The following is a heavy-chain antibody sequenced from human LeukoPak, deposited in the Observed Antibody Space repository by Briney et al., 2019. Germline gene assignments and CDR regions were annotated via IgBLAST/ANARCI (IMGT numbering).Heavy chain of an antibody. J-gene: IGHJ4*02. CDR1: GGIFSSYA. CDR2: IIPILGIA. Sequence: SVKVSCKASGGIFSSYAISWVRQAPGQGLEWMGRIIPILGIANYAQKFQGRVTITADKSTSTAYMELSSLRSEDTAVYYCASGSVVGANYVDYWGQGTLVTVSS. D-gene: IGHD1-26*01. V-gene: IGHV1-69*04. CDR3: ASGSVVGANYVDY.